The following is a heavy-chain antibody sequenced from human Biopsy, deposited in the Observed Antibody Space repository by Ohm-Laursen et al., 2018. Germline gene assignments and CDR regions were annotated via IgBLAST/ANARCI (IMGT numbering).Heavy chain of an antibody. V-gene: IGHV1-69*04. CDR1: GGSFSTYA. CDR2: IIPMLDVA. CDR3: VAYPSSGFFENNDDFAMDV. Sequence: ASVKVSCNASGGSFSTYAVSWVRQAPGQGLEWMGKIIPMLDVANYAQKFQGRVTITADKLTSTAYMELASLRSEDTAVYYCVAYPSSGFFENNDDFAMDVWGQGTTVIVSS. D-gene: IGHD6-19*01. J-gene: IGHJ6*02.